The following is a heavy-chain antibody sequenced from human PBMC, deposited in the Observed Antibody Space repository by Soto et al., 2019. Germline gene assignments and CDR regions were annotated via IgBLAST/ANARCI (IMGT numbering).Heavy chain of an antibody. CDR3: ARDLGGVWENYYYYMDV. V-gene: IGHV3-48*01. Sequence: GGSLRLSCAASGFTFSSYSMNWVRQAPGKGLEWVSYISSSSSTIYYADSVKGRFTISRDNAKNSLYLQMNSLRAEDTAVYYCARDLGGVWENYYYYMDVWGKGTTVTVSS. D-gene: IGHD3-16*01. CDR1: GFTFSSYS. J-gene: IGHJ6*03. CDR2: ISSSSSTI.